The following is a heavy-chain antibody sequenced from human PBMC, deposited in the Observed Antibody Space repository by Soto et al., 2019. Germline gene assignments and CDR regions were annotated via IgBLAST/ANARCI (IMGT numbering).Heavy chain of an antibody. CDR2: ISWNSGSI. Sequence: GGSLRLSCAASGFTFDDYAMHWVRQAPGKGLEWVSGISWNSGSIGYADSVKGRFTISRDNAKNSLYLQMNSLRAEDTALYYCAKDGGIIRFTGYYYYYMDVWGKGTTVTVSS. V-gene: IGHV3-9*01. CDR1: GFTFDDYA. J-gene: IGHJ6*03. CDR3: AKDGGIIRFTGYYYYYMDV. D-gene: IGHD3-16*01.